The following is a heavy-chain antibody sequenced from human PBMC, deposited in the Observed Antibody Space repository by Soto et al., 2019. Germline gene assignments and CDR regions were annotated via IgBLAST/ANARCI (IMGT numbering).Heavy chain of an antibody. CDR3: ARAFHHTIFGAYYYYGMDV. J-gene: IGHJ6*02. CDR1: GGSVSSGTYY. V-gene: IGHV4-61*01. Sequence: PSETLSLTCTVSGGSVSSGTYYWGWIRQPPGKGLEWIGYAYYSGSTDYNPSLESRVTISVDRSKNQFSLKLSSVTAADTAVYYCARAFHHTIFGAYYYYGMDVWGQGTTVTVSS. D-gene: IGHD3-3*01. CDR2: AYYSGST.